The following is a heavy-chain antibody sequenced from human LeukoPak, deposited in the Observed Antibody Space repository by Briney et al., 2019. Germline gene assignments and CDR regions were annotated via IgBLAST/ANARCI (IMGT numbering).Heavy chain of an antibody. D-gene: IGHD1-26*01. CDR3: AREKGATDY. Sequence: GGSLRLSCAASGFTFSSYWMSWVRQAPGKGLEWVSSISSSSSYIYYADSVKGRFTISRDNAKNSLYLQMNSLRAEDTAVYYCAREKGATDYWGQGTLVTVSS. CDR2: ISSSSSYI. V-gene: IGHV3-21*01. CDR1: GFTFSSYW. J-gene: IGHJ4*02.